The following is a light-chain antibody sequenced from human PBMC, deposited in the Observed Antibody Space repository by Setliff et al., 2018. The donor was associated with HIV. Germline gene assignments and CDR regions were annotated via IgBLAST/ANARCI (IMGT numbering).Light chain of an antibody. CDR1: SSDIGDYKY. CDR3: CSYRATSPPSSV. V-gene: IGLV2-14*03. Sequence: QSALTQSASVSGSRGQSITISCTGTSSDIGDYKYVSWYQQHPGKAPKLLIYDVSNRPSGVSSRFSGSKSGSTASLTITGLQADDEADYYCCSYRATSPPSSVFGTGTKVTVL. J-gene: IGLJ1*01. CDR2: DVS.